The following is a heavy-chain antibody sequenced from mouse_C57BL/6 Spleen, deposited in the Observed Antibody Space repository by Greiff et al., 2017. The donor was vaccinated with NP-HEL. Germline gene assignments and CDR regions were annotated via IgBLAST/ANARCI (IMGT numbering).Heavy chain of an antibody. CDR3: ARHVTTVVAPFDY. CDR1: GYTFTSYW. J-gene: IGHJ2*01. D-gene: IGHD1-1*01. CDR2: IYPNSGST. V-gene: IGHV1-64*01. Sequence: QVQLQQPGAELVKPGASVKLSCKASGYTFTSYWMHWVKQRPGQGLEWIGMIYPNSGSTNYNEKFKSKATLTVDKSSSTAYMQLSSLTSEDSAVYYCARHVTTVVAPFDYWGQGTTLTVSS.